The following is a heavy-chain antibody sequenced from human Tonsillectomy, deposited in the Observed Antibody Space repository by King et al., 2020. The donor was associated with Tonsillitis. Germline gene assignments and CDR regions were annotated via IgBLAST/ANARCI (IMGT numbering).Heavy chain of an antibody. CDR2: ISYDGGNK. CDR3: AMHPRIRVRGGDYCCVWDI. J-gene: IGHJ1*01. CDR1: GFTFNTYA. D-gene: IGHD2-21*01. Sequence: VQLVESGGGVVQPGRSLRLSCAASGFTFNTYAMYWVRQAPGKGLEWVAVISYDGGNKHYADSVKGRFTISRDNSKNALYLQMNSLRPEDTAMYYCAMHPRIRVRGGDYCCVWDIWGQGAMVTVSS. V-gene: IGHV3-30*01.